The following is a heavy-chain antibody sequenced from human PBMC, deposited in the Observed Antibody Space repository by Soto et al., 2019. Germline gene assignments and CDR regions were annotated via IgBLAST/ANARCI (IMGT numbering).Heavy chain of an antibody. Sequence: QITLKESGPTLVKPTQTLTLTCTFSGFSLSTSGVGVGWIRQPPGKALEWLALIYWDDDKRYSPSLKSRLTITKDTSKNQVVLTMTNMYPVDTATYYCAHRRHDHYYYDSSGYDAFDIWGQGTMVTVSS. D-gene: IGHD3-22*01. CDR1: GFSLSTSGVG. CDR3: AHRRHDHYYYDSSGYDAFDI. J-gene: IGHJ3*02. V-gene: IGHV2-5*02. CDR2: IYWDDDK.